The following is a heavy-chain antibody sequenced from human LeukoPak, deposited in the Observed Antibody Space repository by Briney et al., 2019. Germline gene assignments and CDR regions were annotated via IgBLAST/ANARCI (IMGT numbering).Heavy chain of an antibody. CDR1: GFAFSSHE. Sequence: GGSLRLSCAASGFAFSSHEMNWVRQAPGKGLEWVSYISSSGTSIYYADTVKGRFTISRDNAKNSLYLQMNSLRAEDTAFYYCARGPYSSSWSAWFDPWGQGTLVTVSS. D-gene: IGHD6-13*01. J-gene: IGHJ5*02. V-gene: IGHV3-48*03. CDR2: ISSSGTSI. CDR3: ARGPYSSSWSAWFDP.